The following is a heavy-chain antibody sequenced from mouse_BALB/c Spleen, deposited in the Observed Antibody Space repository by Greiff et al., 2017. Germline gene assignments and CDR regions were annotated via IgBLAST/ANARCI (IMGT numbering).Heavy chain of an antibody. J-gene: IGHJ3*01. Sequence: VKLVESGPGLVAPSQSLSITCTVSGFSLSRYSVHWVRQPPGKGLEWLGMIWGGGSTDYNSALKSRLSISKDNSKSQVFLKMNSLQTDDTAMYYCASRSTMIGGFAYWGQGTLVTVSA. CDR3: ASRSTMIGGFAY. CDR1: GFSLSRYS. D-gene: IGHD2-4*01. CDR2: IWGGGST. V-gene: IGHV2-6-4*01.